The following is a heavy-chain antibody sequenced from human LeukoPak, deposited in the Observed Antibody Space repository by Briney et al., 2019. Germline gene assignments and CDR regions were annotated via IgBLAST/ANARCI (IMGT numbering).Heavy chain of an antibody. CDR2: IDPSDSYT. V-gene: IGHV5-10-1*01. Sequence: GESLKISCKGSGYSFTSYWITWVRQMPGKGLEWMGRIDPSDSYTNHSPSFQGHVTISADKSISTAYLQWSSLKASDTAMYYCASTPPRVTTTALDYWGQGTLVTVSS. D-gene: IGHD4-17*01. CDR3: ASTPPRVTTTALDY. J-gene: IGHJ4*02. CDR1: GYSFTSYW.